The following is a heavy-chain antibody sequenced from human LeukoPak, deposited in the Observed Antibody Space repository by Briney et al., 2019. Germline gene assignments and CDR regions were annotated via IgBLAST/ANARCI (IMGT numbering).Heavy chain of an antibody. D-gene: IGHD6-13*01. J-gene: IGHJ5*02. V-gene: IGHV4-38-2*02. CDR1: GYSISSGYY. Sequence: SETLSLTCTVSGYSISSGYYWGWIRQPTGKGLEWIGSIYHSGSTYYNPSLKSRVTISVDTSKNQFSLKLSSVTAADTAVYYCARAIAAAGTRGWFDPWGQGTLVTVSS. CDR2: IYHSGST. CDR3: ARAIAAAGTRGWFDP.